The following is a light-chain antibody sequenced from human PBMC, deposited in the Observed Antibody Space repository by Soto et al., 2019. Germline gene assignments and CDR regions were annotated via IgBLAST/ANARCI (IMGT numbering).Light chain of an antibody. V-gene: IGKV3-20*01. J-gene: IGKJ1*01. CDR3: QQSDSSPKT. CDR1: QSVSSSY. CDR2: GAS. Sequence: ASQSVSSSYLAWYQQKPGQAPRLLIYGASSRATGIPDRFSCSGSGTDITLTISRLVPEDLPLYSCQQSDSSPKTFGQGTKVDI.